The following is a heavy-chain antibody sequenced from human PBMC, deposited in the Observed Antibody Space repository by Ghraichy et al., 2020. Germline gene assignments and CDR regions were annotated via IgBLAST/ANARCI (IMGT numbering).Heavy chain of an antibody. CDR1: GGSISSYY. CDR2: IYTSGST. Sequence: SETLSLTCTVSGGSISSYYWSWIRQPAGKGLEWIGRIYTSGSTNYNPSLKSRVTMSVNTSKNQFSLKLSSVTAADTAVYYCARDAYYYDSEAGYYYYGMDVWCQGTTVTVSS. CDR3: ARDAYYYDSEAGYYYYGMDV. J-gene: IGHJ6*02. D-gene: IGHD3-22*01. V-gene: IGHV4-4*07.